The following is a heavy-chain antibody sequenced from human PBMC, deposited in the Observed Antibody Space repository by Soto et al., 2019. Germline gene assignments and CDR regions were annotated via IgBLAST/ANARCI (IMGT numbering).Heavy chain of an antibody. V-gene: IGHV4-4*02. Sequence: SETLSLTCAVSGGSISSSNWWSWVRQPPGKGLEWIGEIYHSGSTNYNPSLKSRVTISVDKSKNQFSLKLSSVTAADTAVYYCARDRRKDIVVVPASYYYYYGMDVWGQGTTVT. CDR1: GGSISSSNW. D-gene: IGHD2-2*01. CDR2: IYHSGST. CDR3: ARDRRKDIVVVPASYYYYYGMDV. J-gene: IGHJ6*02.